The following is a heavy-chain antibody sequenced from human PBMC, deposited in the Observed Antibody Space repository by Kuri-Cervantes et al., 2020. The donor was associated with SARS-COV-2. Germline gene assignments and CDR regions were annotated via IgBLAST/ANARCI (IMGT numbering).Heavy chain of an antibody. Sequence: SETLSLTCTVSGDSTSTDTYHWSWVRQHPGKGLEWIGDISHIWTSYYNPSLESRLALSLDTSKNIFCMKLTSVTAADTAVYYCARATDGVDYWGQGTLVTVSS. CDR3: ARATDGVDY. V-gene: IGHV4-31*03. D-gene: IGHD3-10*01. CDR2: ISHIWTS. CDR1: GDSTSTDTYH. J-gene: IGHJ4*02.